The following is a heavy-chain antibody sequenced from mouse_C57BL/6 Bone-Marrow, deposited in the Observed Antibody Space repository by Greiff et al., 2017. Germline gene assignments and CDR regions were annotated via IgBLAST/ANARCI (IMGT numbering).Heavy chain of an antibody. CDR1: GYTFTSYW. CDR3: ATSYYYGYFDY. CDR2: IDPSDSYT. Sequence: VQLQQSGAELVMPGASVKLSCKASGYTFTSYWMHWVKQRPGQGLEWIGEIDPSDSYTNYNQKFKGKSTLTVDKSSSTAYMQLSSLTSEDSAVYYCATSYYYGYFDYWGQGTTLTVSS. V-gene: IGHV1-69*01. D-gene: IGHD1-1*01. J-gene: IGHJ2*01.